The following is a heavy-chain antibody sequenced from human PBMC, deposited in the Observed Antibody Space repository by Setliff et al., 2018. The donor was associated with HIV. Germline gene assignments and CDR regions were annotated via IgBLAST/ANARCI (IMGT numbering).Heavy chain of an antibody. Sequence: PSETLSLTCTVSGGSIRTEDVYWSWIRQAPGKGLEWIGHIYYSGTIYYNPSLKSRLIISVDMSKNQFSLNLNSVTAADTAVYYCARDKRAGYGHGAYDYWGQGTLVTVSS. V-gene: IGHV4-30-4*01. J-gene: IGHJ4*02. CDR2: IYYSGTI. CDR3: ARDKRAGYGHGAYDY. D-gene: IGHD5-18*01. CDR1: GGSIRTEDVY.